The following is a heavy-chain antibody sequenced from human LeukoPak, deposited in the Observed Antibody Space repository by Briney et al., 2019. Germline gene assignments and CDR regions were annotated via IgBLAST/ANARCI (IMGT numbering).Heavy chain of an antibody. CDR1: GYTFTGYY. CDR3: ARSYDTSGYYPHYFDY. V-gene: IGHV1-2*06. J-gene: IGHJ4*02. Sequence: GASVKVSCKTSGYTFTGYYMHWVRQAPGQGLEWMGRINPNSGGTNYAQKFQGRVTMTRDTSISTTYMELSRLRSDDTAVYYCARSYDTSGYYPHYFDYWGQGTLVTVSS. D-gene: IGHD3-22*01. CDR2: INPNSGGT.